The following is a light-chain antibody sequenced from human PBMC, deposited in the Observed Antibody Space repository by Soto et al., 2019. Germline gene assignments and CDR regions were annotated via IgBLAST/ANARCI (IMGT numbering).Light chain of an antibody. Sequence: QSVLTQPASVSGSPGQSITISCTGTSSDSVGYNYVSWYQQHPGKAPKLVIYDVSHRPSGLSNRFSVSKSGNTASLTISGLQAEDEGDYYCSSHSRSSSVVFGGGTKLTV. CDR2: DVS. CDR3: SSHSRSSSVV. CDR1: SSDSVGYNY. J-gene: IGLJ2*01. V-gene: IGLV2-14*03.